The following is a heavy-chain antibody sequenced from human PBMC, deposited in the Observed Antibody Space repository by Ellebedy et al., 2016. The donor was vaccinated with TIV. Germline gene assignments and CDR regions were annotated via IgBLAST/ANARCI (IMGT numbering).Heavy chain of an antibody. CDR3: ARGFPAAWELAGA. Sequence: SETLSLTXTVSGGSMATSYWNWICQPPGKGLEWIGEVTHTGGTNYNPSLESRVTMSLDTSENQFSLKLNSVNVADTAVYYCARGFPAAWELAGAWGQGTLVTVSA. D-gene: IGHD6-19*01. CDR1: GGSMATSY. CDR2: VTHTGGT. V-gene: IGHV4-34*01. J-gene: IGHJ4*02.